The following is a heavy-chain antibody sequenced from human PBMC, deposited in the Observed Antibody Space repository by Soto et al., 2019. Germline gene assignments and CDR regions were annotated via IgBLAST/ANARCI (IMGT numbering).Heavy chain of an antibody. D-gene: IGHD3-22*01. CDR2: IKSKTDGGTT. CDR3: TTPQPSGYYYDSLDY. J-gene: IGHJ4*02. V-gene: IGHV3-15*01. Sequence: GSLRLSSAASGXTFSNACMSWVRRAPGKGLEWVGRIKSKTDGGTTDYAAPVKGRFTISRDDSKNTRYLQMNSMKTADTAVYYCTTPQPSGYYYDSLDYWGQGTLVTVS. CDR1: GXTFSNAC.